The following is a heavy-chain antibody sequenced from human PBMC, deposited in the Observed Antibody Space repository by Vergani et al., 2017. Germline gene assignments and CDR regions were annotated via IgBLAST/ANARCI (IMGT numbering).Heavy chain of an antibody. V-gene: IGHV3-30*02. D-gene: IGHD3-16*01. CDR3: AKHFRGWGIDY. CDR2: IQFDGSNQ. Sequence: QVQLVESGGGVVQRVGSPRLSCATPGCTFSNYDMQWIRQGPGKGLEFVSFIQFDGSNQYYADSLKGRFTLSRDFSKNTLYRQMNSLRSEDTATYYCAKHFRGWGIDYWGQGTQVIVSS. J-gene: IGHJ4*02. CDR1: GCTFSNYD.